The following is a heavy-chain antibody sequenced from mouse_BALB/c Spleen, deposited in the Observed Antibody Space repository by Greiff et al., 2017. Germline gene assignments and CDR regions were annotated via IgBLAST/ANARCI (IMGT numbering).Heavy chain of an antibody. D-gene: IGHD2-3*01. V-gene: IGHV5-4*02. CDR1: GFTFSDYY. J-gene: IGHJ4*01. CDR2: ISDGGSYT. CDR3: ARGGRLYDGHTGAMDY. Sequence: DVLLVESGGGLVKPGGSLKLSCAASGFTFSDYYMYWVRQTPEKRLEWVATISDGGSYTYYPDSVKGRFTISRDNAKNNLYLQMSSLKSEDTAMYYCARGGRLYDGHTGAMDYWGQGTSVTVSS.